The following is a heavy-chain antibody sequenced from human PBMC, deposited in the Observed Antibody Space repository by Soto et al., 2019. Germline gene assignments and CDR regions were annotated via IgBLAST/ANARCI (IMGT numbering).Heavy chain of an antibody. J-gene: IGHJ6*03. CDR3: AKDRVRIAAAGTSYYMDV. CDR2: ISGSGGST. CDR1: GFTFSSYA. Sequence: EVQLLESGGGLVQPGGSLRLSCAASGFTFSSYAMSWVRQAPGKGLEWVSPISGSGGSTYYADSVKGRFTISRDNSKNTLYLQMNSLRAEDTAVYYCAKDRVRIAAAGTSYYMDVWGKGTTVTVSS. D-gene: IGHD6-13*01. V-gene: IGHV3-23*01.